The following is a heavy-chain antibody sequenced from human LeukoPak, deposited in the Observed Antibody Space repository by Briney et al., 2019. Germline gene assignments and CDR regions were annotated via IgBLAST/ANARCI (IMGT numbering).Heavy chain of an antibody. CDR3: AKDGGGTIFGMVIIVHYMDV. J-gene: IGHJ6*03. D-gene: IGHD3-3*01. V-gene: IGHV3-23*01. CDR2: ITSGDST. CDR1: GFTFSDYA. Sequence: GGSLRPSCAASGFTFSDYAMNWVRQAPGKGLEWVSTITSGDSTYYADSVKGRFTISRDNSKNTLYLQMNSLRAEDTALYYCAKDGGGTIFGMVIIVHYMDVWGKGTTVTVSS.